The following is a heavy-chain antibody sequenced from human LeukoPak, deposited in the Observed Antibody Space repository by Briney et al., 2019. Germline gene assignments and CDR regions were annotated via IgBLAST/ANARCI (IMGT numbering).Heavy chain of an antibody. D-gene: IGHD6-25*01. V-gene: IGHV4-39*01. Sequence: SETLSLTCTVSGGSISPISSSTYYWGWIRQAPGKDLEWIGSLFYGKNTHYNPFLKSRATLSVDASNNQFSLKLTSVTAADAAVYFCARQLPTAAADTSGYFDYWGQGTVVTVSS. CDR2: LFYGKNT. J-gene: IGHJ4*02. CDR3: ARQLPTAAADTSGYFDY. CDR1: GGSISPISSSTYY.